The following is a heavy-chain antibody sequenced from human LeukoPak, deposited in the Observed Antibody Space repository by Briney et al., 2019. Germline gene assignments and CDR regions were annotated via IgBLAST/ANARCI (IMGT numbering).Heavy chain of an antibody. CDR1: GVSISSYF. V-gene: IGHV4-4*07. CDR2: IHTSGST. J-gene: IGHJ4*02. D-gene: IGHD3-10*01. CDR3: ARGPDYYGSGSYYTDS. Sequence: PSETLSLTCTVSGVSISSYFWSWIRQPAGKGLEWIERIHTSGSTNYNPSLKSRVTISVDTSKNQFSLKLSSVTAADTAIYYCARGPDYYGSGSYYTDSWGQGPMVTVSS.